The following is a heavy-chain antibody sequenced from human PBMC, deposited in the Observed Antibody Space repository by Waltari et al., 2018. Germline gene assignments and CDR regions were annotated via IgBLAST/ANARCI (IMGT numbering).Heavy chain of an antibody. V-gene: IGHV3-9*01. J-gene: IGHJ4*02. CDR3: AMAVAGTVYNYFDY. CDR1: GFTFGAYA. CDR2: ISWNSGSI. D-gene: IGHD6-19*01. Sequence: EVQLVESGGGLVQPGRSLRLSCAASGFTFGAYAMPWVRQAPGKGLEWVSGISWNSGSIGYADSVKGRFTISRDNAKNSLYLQMNSLRAEDTALYYCAMAVAGTVYNYFDYWGQGTLVTASS.